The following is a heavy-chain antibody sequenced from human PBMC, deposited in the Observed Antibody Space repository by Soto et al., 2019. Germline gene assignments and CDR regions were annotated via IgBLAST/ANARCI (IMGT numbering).Heavy chain of an antibody. CDR3: ARSGVVPAAIGSYYYYYMDV. D-gene: IGHD2-2*01. V-gene: IGHV1-8*01. J-gene: IGHJ6*03. Sequence: ASVKVSCKASGYTFTSYDINWVRQATGQGLEWMGWMNPNSGNTGYAQKFQGRVTMTRNTSISTAYMELSSLRSEDTAVYYCARSGVVPAAIGSYYYYYMDVWGKGTTVTVSS. CDR1: GYTFTSYD. CDR2: MNPNSGNT.